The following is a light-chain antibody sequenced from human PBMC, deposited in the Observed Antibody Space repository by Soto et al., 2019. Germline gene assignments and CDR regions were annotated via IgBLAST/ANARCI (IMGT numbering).Light chain of an antibody. V-gene: IGKV1-39*01. CDR2: AAS. CDR1: QGISSY. J-gene: IGKJ5*01. Sequence: DIQLTQSPSFLSASIGDRVTITCRASQGISSYLAWYQQKPGRAPKVLIYAASTLQSGVPSRFSGSGSGTDFTLTISSLQPEDFATYYCQQNFNTPITFGQGTRLEIK. CDR3: QQNFNTPIT.